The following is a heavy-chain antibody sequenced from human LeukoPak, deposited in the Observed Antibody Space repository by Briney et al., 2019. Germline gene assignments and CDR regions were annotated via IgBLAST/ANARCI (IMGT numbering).Heavy chain of an antibody. CDR2: ISAYNGNT. D-gene: IGHD3-10*01. J-gene: IGHJ3*02. V-gene: IGHV1-18*04. Sequence: ASVNLSCTASGYTFTSYGISWVRQAPGQGLEWMGWISAYNGNTNYAQKLQGRVTMTTDTSTSTAYMELRSLRSDDTAVYYCARDRPYYGSGSYYDAFDIWGQGTMVTVSS. CDR3: ARDRPYYGSGSYYDAFDI. CDR1: GYTFTSYG.